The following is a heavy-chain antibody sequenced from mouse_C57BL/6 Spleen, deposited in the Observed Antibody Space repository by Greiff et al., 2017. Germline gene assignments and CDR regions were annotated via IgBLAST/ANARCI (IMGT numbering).Heavy chain of an antibody. CDR1: GFTFSSYA. CDR3: ARGTGTSWFAY. J-gene: IGHJ3*01. Sequence: EVMLVESGGGLVKPGGSLKLSCAASGFTFSSYAMSWVRQTPEKRLEWVATISDGGSYTYYPDNVKGRFTISRDNAKNNLYLQMSHLKSEDTAMYYCARGTGTSWFAYWGQGTLVTVSA. CDR2: ISDGGSYT. D-gene: IGHD3-3*01. V-gene: IGHV5-4*03.